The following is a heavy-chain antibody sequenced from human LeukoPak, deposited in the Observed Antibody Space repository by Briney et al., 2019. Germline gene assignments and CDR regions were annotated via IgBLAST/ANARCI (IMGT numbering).Heavy chain of an antibody. J-gene: IGHJ6*03. CDR2: ISSSSSTI. V-gene: IGHV3-48*01. D-gene: IGHD4-11*01. CDR1: GFSFNNFA. CDR3: ARDARVTTGYYYYYMDV. Sequence: GGSLRLSCSASGFSFNNFAMSWVRQAPGRGLEGVSYISSSSSTIYYADSLKGRFTISRDKSKNSLSLQMNSLRAADTAVYYCARDARVTTGYYYYYMDVWGKGTTVPVSS.